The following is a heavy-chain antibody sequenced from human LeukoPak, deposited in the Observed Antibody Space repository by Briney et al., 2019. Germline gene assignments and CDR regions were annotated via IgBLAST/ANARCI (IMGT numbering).Heavy chain of an antibody. CDR3: ARGRYSSGWYVREMHWFDP. CDR2: INHSGST. Sequence: PSETLSLTCAVYGGSFSGYYWSWIRQPPGKGLEWIGEINHSGSTNYNPSLKSRVTISVDTSKNQFSLKLSSVTAADTAVYYCARGRYSSGWYVREMHWFDPWGQGTLVTVSS. D-gene: IGHD6-19*01. CDR1: GGSFSGYY. J-gene: IGHJ5*02. V-gene: IGHV4-34*01.